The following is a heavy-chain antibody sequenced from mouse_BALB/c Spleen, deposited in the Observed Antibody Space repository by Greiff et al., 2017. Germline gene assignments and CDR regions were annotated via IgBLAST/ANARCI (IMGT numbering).Heavy chain of an antibody. V-gene: IGHV1-69*02. D-gene: IGHD1-1*01. Sequence: QVQLQQPGAELVRPGASVKLSCKASGYTFTSYWINWVKQRPGQGLEWIGNIYPSDSYTNYNQKFKDKATLTVDKSSSTAYMQLSSPTSEDSAVYYCTRSGDYYGSSFYAMDYWGQGTSVTVSS. CDR1: GYTFTSYW. CDR3: TRSGDYYGSSFYAMDY. J-gene: IGHJ4*01. CDR2: IYPSDSYT.